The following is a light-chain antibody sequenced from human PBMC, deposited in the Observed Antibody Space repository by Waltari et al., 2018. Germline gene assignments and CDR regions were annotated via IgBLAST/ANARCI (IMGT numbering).Light chain of an antibody. CDR2: SNN. Sequence: QSVLTQPPSVSGTPGQRVSISCSGSSSNIGSKSVNWYQQVPGTAPKLLILSNNQRPSGVPDRFSGSKSGTSASLAISGLQSEDEADYYCATWDDSLNGLFGGGTKLTVL. CDR1: SSNIGSKS. CDR3: ATWDDSLNGL. V-gene: IGLV1-44*01. J-gene: IGLJ2*01.